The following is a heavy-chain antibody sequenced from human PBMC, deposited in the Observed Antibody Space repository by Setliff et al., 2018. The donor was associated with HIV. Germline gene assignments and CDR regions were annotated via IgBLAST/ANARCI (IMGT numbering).Heavy chain of an antibody. CDR2: INRGGNT. V-gene: IGHV3-53*01. CDR1: GFSVSSNY. CDR3: ARVMIGYSGYDAFDY. Sequence: PGGSLRLSCAASGFSVSSNYMSWVRQAPGKGLEWVSVINRGGNTYYADSVKGRFTISRDNAKNSLYLQMNSLRAEDTAVYYCARVMIGYSGYDAFDYWGQGTLVTVSS. D-gene: IGHD5-12*01. J-gene: IGHJ4*02.